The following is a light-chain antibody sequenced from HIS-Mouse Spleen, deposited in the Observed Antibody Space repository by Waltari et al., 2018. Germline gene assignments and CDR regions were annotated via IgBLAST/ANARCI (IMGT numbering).Light chain of an antibody. CDR1: PSVSSSY. Sequence: DIVLTQSPGTLSLSPGERATPSCRASPSVSSSYLAWYQQKPGQAPRLLIYGASSRATGIPDRFSGSGSGTDFTLTISRLEPEDFAVYYCQQYGSSPLWTFGQGTKVEIK. J-gene: IGKJ1*01. CDR2: GAS. CDR3: QQYGSSPLWT. V-gene: IGKV3-20*01.